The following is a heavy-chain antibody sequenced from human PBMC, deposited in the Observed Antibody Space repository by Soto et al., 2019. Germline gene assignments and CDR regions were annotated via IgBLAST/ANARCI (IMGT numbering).Heavy chain of an antibody. CDR1: GFAVSSKF. D-gene: IGHD6-19*01. CDR2: IYGGGTT. Sequence: EVQLVESGGGWIQPGGSLRLSCAASGFAVSSKFMTWVRQAPGKGLEWVSVIYGGGTTYYADSVKGRFTISRDTSKNTLYLQMNSLRAEDTAVYYCVQTTGWPGFDFWGQGTLVTVPS. V-gene: IGHV3-53*01. CDR3: VQTTGWPGFDF. J-gene: IGHJ4*02.